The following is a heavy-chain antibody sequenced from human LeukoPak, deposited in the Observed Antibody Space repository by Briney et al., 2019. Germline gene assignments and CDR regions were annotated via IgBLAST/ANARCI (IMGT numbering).Heavy chain of an antibody. Sequence: GASVKVSCKASGYTFTGYYMHWVRQAPGQGLEWMGWINAGNGNTKYSQKFQGRVTITRDTSASTAYMELSSLRSEDTAVYYCAREWSQRQLDPRRNQPSWDYWGQGTLVTVSS. CDR1: GYTFTGYY. V-gene: IGHV1/OR15-3*02. J-gene: IGHJ4*02. CDR2: INAGNGNT. D-gene: IGHD6-6*01. CDR3: AREWSQRQLDPRRNQPSWDY.